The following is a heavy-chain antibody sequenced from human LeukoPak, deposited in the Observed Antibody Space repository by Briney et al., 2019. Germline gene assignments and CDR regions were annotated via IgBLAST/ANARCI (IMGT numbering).Heavy chain of an antibody. CDR1: GFTFTW. J-gene: IGHJ6*04. D-gene: IGHD3-10*02. CDR3: AELGITMIGGV. Sequence: GGSLRLSCAASGFTFTWMTWVRQAPGKGLEWVAYMKEDGTEIYYVDSVKGRFTIPRDNAKNSLYLQMNSLRAEDTAVYYCAELGITMIGGVWGKGTTVTISS. V-gene: IGHV3-7*01. CDR2: MKEDGTEI.